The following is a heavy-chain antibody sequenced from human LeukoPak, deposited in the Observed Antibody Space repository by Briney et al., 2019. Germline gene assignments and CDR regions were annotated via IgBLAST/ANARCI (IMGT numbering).Heavy chain of an antibody. CDR3: AKDQLVRYYDSSGYYFGA. CDR1: GFIFTNYA. D-gene: IGHD3-22*01. CDR2: ISTIGGNT. J-gene: IGHJ4*02. V-gene: IGHV3-23*01. Sequence: GGSLRLSCTTSGFIFTNYAMNWVRQAPGKGLEWVSSISTIGGNTYYADSVKGRFTISRDNSKNTLYLQMHSLRAEDTAMYYCAKDQLVRYYDSSGYYFGAWGQGTLVTVSS.